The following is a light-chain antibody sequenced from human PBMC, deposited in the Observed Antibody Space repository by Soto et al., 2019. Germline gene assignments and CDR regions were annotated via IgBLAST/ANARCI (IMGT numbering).Light chain of an antibody. CDR3: TSYTSRSTEV. CDR2: GVT. V-gene: IGLV2-14*01. CDR1: NSDIGGYNS. Sequence: QSALTQPASVSGSPGQSITISCTGSNSDIGGYNSVSWYQQHPGKAPKLLIFGVTNRPSGVSDRFSGSKSGNTASLTLSAHQAEDEAYYYCTSYTSRSTEVFGGGTKLTVL. J-gene: IGLJ3*02.